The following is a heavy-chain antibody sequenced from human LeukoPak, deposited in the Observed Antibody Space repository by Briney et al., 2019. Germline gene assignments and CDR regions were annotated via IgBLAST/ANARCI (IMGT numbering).Heavy chain of an antibody. CDR3: ARGRVAYSAYYFDY. V-gene: IGHV4-34*01. Sequence: SETLSFTCAVYGGSFSGYYWSWIRQPPGKGLEWIGEINHSGSTNYNPSLKSRVTISVDTSKNQFSLKLSSVTAADTAVYYCARGRVAYSAYYFDYWGRGTLVTVSS. J-gene: IGHJ4*02. CDR1: GGSFSGYY. CDR2: INHSGST. D-gene: IGHD2-15*01.